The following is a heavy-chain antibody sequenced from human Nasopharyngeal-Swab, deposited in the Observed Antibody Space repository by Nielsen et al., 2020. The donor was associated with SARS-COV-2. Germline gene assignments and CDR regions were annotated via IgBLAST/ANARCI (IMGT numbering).Heavy chain of an antibody. CDR2: ISGSGGST. J-gene: IGHJ4*02. D-gene: IGHD1-26*01. V-gene: IGHV3-23*01. Sequence: WIRQPPGKGLEWVSAISGSGGSTYYADSVKGRFTISRDNSKNMLYLQMNSLRAEDTAVYYCARNPGAFFDYWGQGTLVTVSS. CDR3: ARNPGAFFDY.